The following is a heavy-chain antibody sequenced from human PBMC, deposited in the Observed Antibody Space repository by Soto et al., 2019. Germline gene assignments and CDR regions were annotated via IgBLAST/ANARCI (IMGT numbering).Heavy chain of an antibody. V-gene: IGHV4-39*01. D-gene: IGHD2-15*01. CDR3: ARLITVVAATNEIDY. CDR1: GGSISSSSYY. Sequence: SETLSLTCTVSGGSISSSSYYWGWIRQPPGKGLEWIGSIYYSGSTYYNPSLKSRVTISVDTSKNQFSLKLSSVTAADTAVYYCARLITVVAATNEIDYWGQGTLVTVSS. CDR2: IYYSGST. J-gene: IGHJ4*02.